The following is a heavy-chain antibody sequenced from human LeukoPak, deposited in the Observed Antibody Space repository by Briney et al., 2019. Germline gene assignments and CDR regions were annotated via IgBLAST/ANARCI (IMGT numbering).Heavy chain of an antibody. CDR3: ARHMVPTNTFLFYGLDV. CDR1: GFSLEDYG. J-gene: IGHJ6*02. CDR2: INYNGGST. Sequence: PGRSLSLSCSVTGFSLEDYGVHWVRQPPGKGLEWVSSINYNGGSTEYAESVKGRFTISRDNAKNSLFLQLNSLRTEDSALYYCARHMVPTNTFLFYGLDVWGQGTTVTVSS. V-gene: IGHV3-9*01. D-gene: IGHD2-21*01.